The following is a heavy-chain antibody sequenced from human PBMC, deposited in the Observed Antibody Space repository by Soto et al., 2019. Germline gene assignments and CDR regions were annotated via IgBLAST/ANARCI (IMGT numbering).Heavy chain of an antibody. Sequence: GGSLRLSCTASGFTFGDYAMSWFRQAPGKGLEWVGFIRSKAYGGTTEYAASVKGRFTISRDDSKSIAYLQMNSLKTEDTAVYYCTRAGYGSGSPPGDYWGQGTLVTVFS. J-gene: IGHJ4*02. D-gene: IGHD3-10*01. CDR3: TRAGYGSGSPPGDY. V-gene: IGHV3-49*03. CDR1: GFTFGDYA. CDR2: IRSKAYGGTT.